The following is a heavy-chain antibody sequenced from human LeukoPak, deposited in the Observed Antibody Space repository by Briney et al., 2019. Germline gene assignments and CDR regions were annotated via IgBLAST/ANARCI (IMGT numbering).Heavy chain of an antibody. CDR3: ARVDFSSSSFGF. V-gene: IGHV5-51*01. CDR2: IYPGDSDT. J-gene: IGHJ4*02. Sequence: GESLQISCKASGYSFNTYGIGWVRQLPGKGLEWMAIIYPGDSDTRYSPSFQGQVTISADKSISTTYLQWSSLKASDTAMFYCARVDFSSSSFGFWGQGTLVTVSS. D-gene: IGHD6-6*01. CDR1: GYSFNTYG.